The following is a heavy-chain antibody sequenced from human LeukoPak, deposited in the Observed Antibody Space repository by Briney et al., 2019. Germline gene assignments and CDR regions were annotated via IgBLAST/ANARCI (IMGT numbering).Heavy chain of an antibody. Sequence: SETLSLTCTVSGGSISNYYWSWIRQPPGKGPEWIGYIYYSGSTNYNPSLKSRVTISVDTSKNQFSLKLTSVTAADTAVYYCARTSLADYWGQGTLVTVSS. CDR1: GGSISNYY. V-gene: IGHV4-59*01. CDR2: IYYSGST. CDR3: ARTSLADY. J-gene: IGHJ4*02.